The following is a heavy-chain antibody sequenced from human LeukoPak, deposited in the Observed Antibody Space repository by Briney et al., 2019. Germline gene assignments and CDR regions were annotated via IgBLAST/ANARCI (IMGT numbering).Heavy chain of an antibody. D-gene: IGHD3-22*01. Sequence: GGSLRLSCAASGFTFSTYNMNWVRQAPGKGLEWIAYINADSSTIQYADSVRGRFTTSRDNAKNSLYLQMNSLRAEDTAVYYCVRDNSRGQSLGVIYWGQGSLVTVSS. V-gene: IGHV3-48*01. CDR3: VRDNSRGQSLGVIY. J-gene: IGHJ4*02. CDR2: INADSSTI. CDR1: GFTFSTYN.